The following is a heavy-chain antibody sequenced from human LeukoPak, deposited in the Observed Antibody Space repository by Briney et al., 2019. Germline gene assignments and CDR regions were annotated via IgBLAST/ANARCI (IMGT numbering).Heavy chain of an antibody. CDR2: IYYSGST. D-gene: IGHD3-10*01. V-gene: IGHV4-61*01. CDR3: ARGLIDGSGSYY. J-gene: IGHJ4*02. CDR1: GVSVSSGSYY. Sequence: SETLSLTCTASGVSVSSGSYYWSWIRQPPGKGLEWIGYIYYSGSTNYNPSLKSRVTISVDTSKNQFSLKLSSVTAADTAVYYCARGLIDGSGSYYWGQGTLVTVSS.